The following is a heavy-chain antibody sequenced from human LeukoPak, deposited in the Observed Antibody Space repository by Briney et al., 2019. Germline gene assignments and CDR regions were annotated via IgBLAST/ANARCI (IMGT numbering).Heavy chain of an antibody. V-gene: IGHV3-23*01. Sequence: GGSLRLSCAASGFTFTNYAMTWVRQAPGKGLEWVSAVIVLVDPTYYADSVKGRFTISRDDSKNTLYLQMNSLRAEDTAVYHCAKAPPAATNYSYGMDVWGQGTTVTVSS. CDR3: AKAPPAATNYSYGMDV. CDR1: GFTFTNYA. D-gene: IGHD2-15*01. CDR2: VIVLVDPT. J-gene: IGHJ6*02.